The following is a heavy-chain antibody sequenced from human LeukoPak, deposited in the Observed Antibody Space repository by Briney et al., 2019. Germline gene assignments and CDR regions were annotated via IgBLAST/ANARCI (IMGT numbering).Heavy chain of an antibody. D-gene: IGHD2-15*01. J-gene: IGHJ4*02. CDR3: ARPRAASFDY. Sequence: PGGSLRLSCAASGFTFSSYWMSWVGQAPGRGREWVANIKQDGSEKYYVDSVKGRFTISRDNAKNSLYLQMNSLRAEDTAVYYCARPRAASFDYWGQGTLVTVSS. CDR2: IKQDGSEK. CDR1: GFTFSSYW. V-gene: IGHV3-7*01.